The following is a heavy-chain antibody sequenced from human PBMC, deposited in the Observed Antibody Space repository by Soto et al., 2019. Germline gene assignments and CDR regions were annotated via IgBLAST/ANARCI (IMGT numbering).Heavy chain of an antibody. Sequence: EVQLVESGGGLVQPGGSLRLSCAASGFTFSNYWMSWVRQAPGKGLEWVASIKQEGSEKDYVDSVRGRFTISRDNAKKSLDLQMNGLGAEDTAGYYCARDQGAYGFWIRKGYLYYADVWGKGTTVTVSS. V-gene: IGHV3-7*01. CDR3: ARDQGAYGFWIRKGYLYYADV. CDR2: IKQEGSEK. D-gene: IGHD3-3*01. J-gene: IGHJ6*04. CDR1: GFTFSNYW.